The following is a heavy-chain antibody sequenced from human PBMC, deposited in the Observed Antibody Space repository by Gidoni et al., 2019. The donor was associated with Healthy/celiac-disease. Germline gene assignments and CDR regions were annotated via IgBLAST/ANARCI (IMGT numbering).Heavy chain of an antibody. Sequence: QLQLQESGPGLVTPSETLSLTCTVSGGSISSSSYYWGWIRQPPGKGLEWIGSLYYSGSTYYNPSLKSRVTISVDTSKNQFSLKLSSVTAADTAVYYCARRPAPIAAAGPEWAQFDPWGQGTLVTVSS. V-gene: IGHV4-39*01. CDR2: LYYSGST. J-gene: IGHJ5*02. CDR1: GGSISSSSYY. D-gene: IGHD6-13*01. CDR3: ARRPAPIAAAGPEWAQFDP.